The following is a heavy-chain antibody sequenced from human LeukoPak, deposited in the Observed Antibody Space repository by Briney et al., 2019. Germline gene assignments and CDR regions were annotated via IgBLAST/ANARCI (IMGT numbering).Heavy chain of an antibody. CDR1: GFTFSSYS. J-gene: IGHJ4*02. Sequence: PGGSPRLSCAASGFTFSSYSMNWVRQAPGKGLEWVSSISSSSSYIYYADSVKGRFTISRDNAKNSLYLQMNSLRAEDTAVYYCARADYGDYHGGFDYWGQGTLVTVSS. V-gene: IGHV3-21*01. CDR2: ISSSSSYI. D-gene: IGHD4-17*01. CDR3: ARADYGDYHGGFDY.